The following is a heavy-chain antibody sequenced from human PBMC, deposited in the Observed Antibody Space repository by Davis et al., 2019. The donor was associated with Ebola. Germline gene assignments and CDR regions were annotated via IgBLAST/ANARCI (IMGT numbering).Heavy chain of an antibody. D-gene: IGHD6-25*01. Sequence: PSETLSLTCTVSGGSVSSGSYYWSWIRQPPGKGLEWIGYIYYSGSTNYNPSLKSRVTISVDTSKNQFSLKLSSVTAADTAVYYCATSVTGSSSGLFDYWGQGTLVTVSS. CDR1: GGSVSSGSYY. J-gene: IGHJ4*02. CDR2: IYYSGST. CDR3: ATSVTGSSSGLFDY. V-gene: IGHV4-61*01.